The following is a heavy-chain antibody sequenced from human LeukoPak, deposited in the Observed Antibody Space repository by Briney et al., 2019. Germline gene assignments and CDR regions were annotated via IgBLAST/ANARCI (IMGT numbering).Heavy chain of an antibody. V-gene: IGHV1-46*01. CDR2: INPSGGST. CDR1: GYTFTGYY. CDR3: ARDFSKSYYDSSGYYSLGY. J-gene: IGHJ4*02. D-gene: IGHD3-22*01. Sequence: ASVKVSCKASGYTFTGYYMHWVRQAPGQGLEWMGIINPSGGSTSYAQKFQGRVTMTRDMSTSTVYMELSSLRSEDTAVYYCARDFSKSYYDSSGYYSLGYWGQGTLVTVSS.